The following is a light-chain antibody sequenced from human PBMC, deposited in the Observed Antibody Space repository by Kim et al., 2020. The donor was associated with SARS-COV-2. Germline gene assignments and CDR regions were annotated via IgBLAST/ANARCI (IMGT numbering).Light chain of an antibody. CDR3: QKNGSSPRT. CDR2: GAS. CDR1: QSVSSSY. J-gene: IGKJ4*01. V-gene: IGKV3-20*01. Sequence: EIVLTQSPGTLSLSPGERATLSCRASQSVSSSYLAWYQQKPGQAPRLLIYGASSRDTGIPDRFSGSGSGTDFTLTISRLEPEDFAVYYCQKNGSSPRTFGGGRKVDIK.